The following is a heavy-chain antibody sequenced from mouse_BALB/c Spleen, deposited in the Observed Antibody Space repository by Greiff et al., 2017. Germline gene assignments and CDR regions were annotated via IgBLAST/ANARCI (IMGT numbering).Heavy chain of an antibody. CDR3: ARAGLPYAMDY. V-gene: IGHV5-17*02. D-gene: IGHD3-1*01. J-gene: IGHJ4*01. CDR2: ISSGSSTI. Sequence: EVKVEESGGGLVQPGGSRKLSCAASGFTFSSFGMHWVRQAPEKGLEWVAYISSGSSTIYYADTVKGRFTISRDNPKNTLFLQMTSLRSEDTAMYYCARAGLPYAMDYWGQGTSVTVSS. CDR1: GFTFSSFG.